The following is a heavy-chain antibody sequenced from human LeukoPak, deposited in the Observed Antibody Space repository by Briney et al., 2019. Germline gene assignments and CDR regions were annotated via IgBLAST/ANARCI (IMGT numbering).Heavy chain of an antibody. V-gene: IGHV4-34*01. J-gene: IGHJ2*01. CDR2: INHSGST. D-gene: IGHD3-10*01. CDR1: GGSFSGYY. Sequence: SETLSLTCAVYGGSFSGYYWSWIRQPPGKGLEWIGEINHSGSTNYNPSLKSRVTISVDTSKNQFSLKLSSVTAADTAVYYCARVRGARITMVRGPARGPWYFDLWGRGTLVTVSS. CDR3: ARVRGARITMVRGPARGPWYFDL.